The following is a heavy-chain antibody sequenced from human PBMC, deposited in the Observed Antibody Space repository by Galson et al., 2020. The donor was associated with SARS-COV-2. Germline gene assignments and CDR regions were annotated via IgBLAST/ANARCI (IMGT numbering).Heavy chain of an antibody. D-gene: IGHD1-20*01. CDR1: GFSFGGYA. V-gene: IGHV3-23*01. CDR3: AKANKGYNWSYLDH. Sequence: GESLKISCAASGFSFGGYAMTWVRQPPGKGLEWVSTISGSGATSYYADSVRGQFTISRDNSENTLYLQVNSLRVEDTAVYYCAKANKGYNWSYLDHWGQGVLVTVSS. CDR2: ISGSGATS. J-gene: IGHJ4*02.